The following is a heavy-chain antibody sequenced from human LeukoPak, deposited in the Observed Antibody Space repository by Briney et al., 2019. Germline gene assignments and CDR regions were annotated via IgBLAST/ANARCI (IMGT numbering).Heavy chain of an antibody. CDR2: TSYDGTDT. J-gene: IGHJ4*02. D-gene: IGHD5-24*01. Sequence: TGRSLRLSCAASGFTFSSYGIHWVRQAPGKGLEWVALTSYDGTDTYYADSVKGRFTISRDNTKNTLSLQMNSLRPEDTAVYYCAKERRWRQYYFGSWGQGTLVTVSS. V-gene: IGHV3-30*18. CDR1: GFTFSSYG. CDR3: AKERRWRQYYFGS.